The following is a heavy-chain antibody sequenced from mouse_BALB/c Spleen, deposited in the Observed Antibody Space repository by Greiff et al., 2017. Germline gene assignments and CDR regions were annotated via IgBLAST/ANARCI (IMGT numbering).Heavy chain of an antibody. CDR2: IDPETGGT. CDR1: GYTFTDYE. CDR3: TSRLGGNYVWFAY. D-gene: IGHD2-1*01. J-gene: IGHJ3*01. V-gene: IGHV1-15*01. Sequence: VQLQQSGAELVRPGASVTLSCKASGYTFTDYEMHWVKQTPVHGLEWIGAIDPETGGTAYNQKFKGKATLTADKSSSTAYMELRSLTSEDSAVYYCTSRLGGNYVWFAYWGQGTLVTVSA.